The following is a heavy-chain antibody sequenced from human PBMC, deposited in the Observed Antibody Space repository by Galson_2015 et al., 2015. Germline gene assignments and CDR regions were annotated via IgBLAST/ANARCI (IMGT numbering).Heavy chain of an antibody. CDR1: GGTFSSYA. J-gene: IGHJ4*02. CDR2: IIPIFGTA. V-gene: IGHV1-69*05. D-gene: IGHD6-19*01. CDR3: ARAPEVAGIDY. Sequence: SVKVSCKASGGTFSSYAISWVRQAPGQGLEWMGGIIPIFGTANYAQKFQGRVTMTRNTSISTAYMELSSLRSEDTAVYYCARAPEVAGIDYWGQGTLVTVSS.